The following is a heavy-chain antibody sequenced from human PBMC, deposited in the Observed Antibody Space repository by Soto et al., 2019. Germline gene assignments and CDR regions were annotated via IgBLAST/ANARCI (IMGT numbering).Heavy chain of an antibody. J-gene: IGHJ4*02. D-gene: IGHD2-2*01. CDR1: GYTFTSYA. CDR2: INAVNGNT. V-gene: IGHV1-3*01. Sequence: QVQLVQSGAEVKKPGASVKVSCKASGYTFTSYAMHCVRQAPGQRLEWMGWINAVNGNTKYSQKFQGRVTITRDTSASTAYMELSSLRSEDTAVYYCARRYCSSTSCYRENYFDYWGQGTLVTVSS. CDR3: ARRYCSSTSCYRENYFDY.